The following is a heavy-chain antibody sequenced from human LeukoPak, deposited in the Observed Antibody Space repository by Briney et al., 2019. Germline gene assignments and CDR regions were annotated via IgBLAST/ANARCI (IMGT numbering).Heavy chain of an antibody. CDR2: IDYSGST. Sequence: SETLSLTCTVSGYSISSGYYWGWIRQPPGKGLEWIGYIDYSGSTNYNPSLKSRVTISVDTSKNQFSLKPSSVTAADTAVYYCATIMVRGIDYWGQGTLVTVSS. CDR1: GYSISSGYY. D-gene: IGHD3-10*01. J-gene: IGHJ4*02. CDR3: ATIMVRGIDY. V-gene: IGHV4-38-2*02.